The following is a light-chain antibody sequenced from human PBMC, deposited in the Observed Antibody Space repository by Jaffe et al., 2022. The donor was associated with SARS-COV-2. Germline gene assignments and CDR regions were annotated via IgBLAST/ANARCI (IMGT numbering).Light chain of an antibody. V-gene: IGKV1-39*01. CDR2: AAS. CDR1: QSINSF. CDR3: QQSYSTLFT. Sequence: DIQMTQSPSSLSASVGDRVTITCRANQSINSFLNWYQQKPGKAPKLLISAASSLQGGVPSRFSGRGSGTDFTLTISSLQPEDYATYHCQQSYSTLFTFGPGTKVDIK. J-gene: IGKJ3*01.